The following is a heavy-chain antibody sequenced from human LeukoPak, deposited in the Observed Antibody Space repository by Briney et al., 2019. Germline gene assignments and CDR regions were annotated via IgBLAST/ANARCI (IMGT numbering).Heavy chain of an antibody. CDR3: TRVATVTSYYYCHYMDV. Sequence: SETLSLTCTVSGGSISRYYWSWILQPPGQGLEWIGYIYYSGSTNYNPSLKSRVTISVDTSKNQFSLKLSSVTAADTAVYYCTRVATVTSYYYCHYMDVSGKQRTVTVSS. J-gene: IGHJ6*03. CDR1: GGSISRYY. V-gene: IGHV4-59*01. CDR2: IYYSGST. D-gene: IGHD4-11*01.